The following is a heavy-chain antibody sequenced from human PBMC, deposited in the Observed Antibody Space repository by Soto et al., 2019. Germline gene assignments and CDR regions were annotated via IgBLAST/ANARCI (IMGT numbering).Heavy chain of an antibody. CDR1: GYTFTSYG. Sequence: ASVKVSCKASGYTFTSYGISWVRQAPGQGLEWMGWISAYNGNTNYAQKLQGRVTMTTDTSTSTAYMELRSLRSDDTAVYYCAGEAVAEVDGGKNAFDIWGQGTMVTVSS. CDR2: ISAYNGNT. J-gene: IGHJ3*02. CDR3: AGEAVAEVDGGKNAFDI. V-gene: IGHV1-18*01. D-gene: IGHD6-19*01.